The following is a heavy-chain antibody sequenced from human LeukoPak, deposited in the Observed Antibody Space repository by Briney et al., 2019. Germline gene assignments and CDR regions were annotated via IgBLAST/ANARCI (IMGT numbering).Heavy chain of an antibody. CDR1: GFTFSSYS. V-gene: IGHV3-48*02. D-gene: IGHD2-8*01. J-gene: IGHJ6*02. Sequence: PGGSLRLSCAASGFTFSSYSMNWVRQAPGKGLEWVSYISSSSSTIYYADSVKGRFTISRDNAKNSLYLQMNSLRDEDTAVYYCARDRIVLMVYVSNHYYYGMDVWGQGTTVTVSS. CDR2: ISSSSSTI. CDR3: ARDRIVLMVYVSNHYYYGMDV.